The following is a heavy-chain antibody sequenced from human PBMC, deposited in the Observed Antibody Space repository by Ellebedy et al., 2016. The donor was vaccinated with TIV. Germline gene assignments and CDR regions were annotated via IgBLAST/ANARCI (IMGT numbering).Heavy chain of an antibody. Sequence: MPSETLSLTCTVSGGSISPYYWSWIRQPPGKGLEWIGYIYSSGSGEYNPSLKSHVTMSVDTSRGQFSLRLNSVTAADTAVYYCARSGGWYTPYDYWGQGTLVTVSS. J-gene: IGHJ4*02. V-gene: IGHV4-59*01. CDR1: GGSISPYY. CDR2: IYSSGSG. D-gene: IGHD6-19*01. CDR3: ARSGGWYTPYDY.